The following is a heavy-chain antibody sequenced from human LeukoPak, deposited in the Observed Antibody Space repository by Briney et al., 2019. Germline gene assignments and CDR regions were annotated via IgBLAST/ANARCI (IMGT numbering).Heavy chain of an antibody. CDR3: AIRLYDSSGYYYFDY. CDR2: IYYSGST. J-gene: IGHJ4*02. V-gene: IGHV4-39*07. Sequence: SETLSLTCTVSGGSISSSSYYWGWIRQPPGKGLEGIGSIYYSGSTNYNPSLKSRVTISVDTSKNQFSLKLSSVTAADTAVYYCAIRLYDSSGYYYFDYWGQGTLVTVSS. D-gene: IGHD3-22*01. CDR1: GGSISSSSYY.